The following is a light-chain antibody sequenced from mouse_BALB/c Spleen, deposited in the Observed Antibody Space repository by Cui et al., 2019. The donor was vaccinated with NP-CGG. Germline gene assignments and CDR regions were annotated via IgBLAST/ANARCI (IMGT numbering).Light chain of an antibody. Sequence: QAVVATESAPTTSPGETVTLTCRSSTGAVTTSNYANWVQEKPDHLFTGLIGGTNNRAPGVPARFSGSLIGDKAALTITGAQTEDEARYFCALWYSNHWVFGGGTKLTVL. CDR3: ALWYSNHWV. V-gene: IGLV1*01. CDR1: TGAVTTSNY. CDR2: GTN. J-gene: IGLJ1*01.